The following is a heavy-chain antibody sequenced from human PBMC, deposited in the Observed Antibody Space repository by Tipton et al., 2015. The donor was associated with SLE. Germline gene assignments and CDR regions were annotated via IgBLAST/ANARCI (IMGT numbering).Heavy chain of an antibody. CDR3: ASGRSLEV. CDR1: GFTFSSYW. J-gene: IGHJ3*01. Sequence: SLRLSCAASGFTFSSYWMSWVRQAPGKGLEWVANIKEDGSEKYYVDSVKGRFTLSRDNAKNSLCLQMNSLRAEDTAVYYCASGRSLEVGGQGTMVTVSS. V-gene: IGHV3-7*01. CDR2: IKEDGSEK. D-gene: IGHD3-3*01.